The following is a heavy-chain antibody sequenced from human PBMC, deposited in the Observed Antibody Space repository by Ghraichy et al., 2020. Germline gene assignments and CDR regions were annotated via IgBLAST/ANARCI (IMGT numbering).Heavy chain of an antibody. V-gene: IGHV7-4-1*02. CDR1: GYTFTRFA. CDR2: LDTNTGNP. J-gene: IGHJ4*02. D-gene: IGHD5-18*01. Sequence: ASVKVSCKASGYTFTRFAINWVRQAPGQGLEWMGWLDTNTGNPTYAQGFTGRFVFSLDTSVNTAYLQITSLKAEDTAMYYCAKDRDPERGLSYDRIDSWGQGTLVTVSS. CDR3: AKDRDPERGLSYDRIDS.